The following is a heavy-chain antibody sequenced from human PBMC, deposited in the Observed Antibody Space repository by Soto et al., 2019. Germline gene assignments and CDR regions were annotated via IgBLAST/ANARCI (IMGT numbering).Heavy chain of an antibody. V-gene: IGHV4-34*01. CDR2: INHSGST. CDR1: GGSFSGYY. D-gene: IGHD5-18*01. J-gene: IGHJ4*02. Sequence: SETLSLTCAVYGGSFSGYYWSWIRQPPGKGLEWIGEINHSGSTNYNPSLKSRVTISVDTSKNQFSLKLSSVTAADTAVYYCARVPDTAMDARAIDYWGPGTLVTLFS. CDR3: ARVPDTAMDARAIDY.